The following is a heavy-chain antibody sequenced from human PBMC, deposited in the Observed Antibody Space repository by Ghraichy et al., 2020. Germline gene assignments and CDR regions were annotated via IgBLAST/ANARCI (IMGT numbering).Heavy chain of an antibody. V-gene: IGHV4-34*01. Sequence: SETLSLTCAVYGGSFSGYYWSWIRQLRGNGLKWLGEINHSESTNYNPSLQSRVTISVDTSKTQFSLKLSSVTAATTAVYSWAIGERITIFGMYTWFDPWGQGTLVTVSS. CDR1: GGSFSGYY. CDR3: AIGERITIFGMYTWFDP. J-gene: IGHJ5*02. CDR2: INHSEST. D-gene: IGHD3-3*01.